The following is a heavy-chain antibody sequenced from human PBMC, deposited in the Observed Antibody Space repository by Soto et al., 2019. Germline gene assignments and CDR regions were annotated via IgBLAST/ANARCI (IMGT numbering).Heavy chain of an antibody. CDR2: ISGYNGTT. Sequence: QVQLVQSGGEVKKPGASVKVSCKTSGYSFTTYGISWVRQAPGQGLEWMGWISGYNGTTHYAQKFQGRVSMTTDTSTRTAYMELRSLRSDDTAVYYCAREGPAPYYYYGMAVWGQGTTLTVSS. CDR3: AREGPAPYYYYGMAV. CDR1: GYSFTTYG. V-gene: IGHV1-18*01. J-gene: IGHJ6*02.